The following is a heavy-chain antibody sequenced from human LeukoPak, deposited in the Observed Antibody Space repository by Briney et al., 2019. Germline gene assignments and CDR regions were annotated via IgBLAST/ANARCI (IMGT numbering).Heavy chain of an antibody. V-gene: IGHV1-2*02. D-gene: IGHD2-8*02. CDR3: ARGPFAGDWFDP. J-gene: IGHJ5*02. CDR1: GYTFTGYS. CDR2: INPNSGGT. Sequence: GASVKVSCKASGYTFTGYSMHWVRQAPGQGLEWMGWINPNSGGTNYAQKFQGRVTMTGDTSISTTYMELSRLTSDDTAVYYCARGPFAGDWFDPWGQGTLVTVSS.